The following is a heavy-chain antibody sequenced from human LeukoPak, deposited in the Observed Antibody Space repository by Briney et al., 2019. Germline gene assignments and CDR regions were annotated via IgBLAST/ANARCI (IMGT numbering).Heavy chain of an antibody. CDR1: GGSISSGSYY. CDR3: ARDGTYGDYVWYFDL. CDR2: NYTSGST. V-gene: IGHV4-61*02. D-gene: IGHD4-17*01. J-gene: IGHJ2*01. Sequence: SETLSLTCTVSGGSISSGSYYWSWIRQPAGKGLEWIGRNYTSGSTNYNPSLKSRVTISVDTSKNQFSLKLSSVTAADTAVYYCARDGTYGDYVWYFDLWGRGTLVTVSS.